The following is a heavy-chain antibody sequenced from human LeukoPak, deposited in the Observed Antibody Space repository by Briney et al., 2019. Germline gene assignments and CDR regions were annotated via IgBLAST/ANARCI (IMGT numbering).Heavy chain of an antibody. CDR1: GYTFTDYY. CDR3: ARGGLAGDRGDFDY. J-gene: IGHJ4*02. CDR2: INPNSGGT. D-gene: IGHD6-19*01. V-gene: IGHV1-2*04. Sequence: GASVKVSCKASGYTFTDYYMHWVRQAPGQGLEWMGWINPNSGGTNYAQKFQGWVTMTRDTSISTAYMELSRLRSDDTAVYYCARGGLAGDRGDFDYWGQGTLVTVSS.